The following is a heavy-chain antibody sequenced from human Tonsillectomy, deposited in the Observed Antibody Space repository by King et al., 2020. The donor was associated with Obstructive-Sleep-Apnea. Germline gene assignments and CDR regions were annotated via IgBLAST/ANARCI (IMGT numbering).Heavy chain of an antibody. CDR2: IWYDGSNK. CDR3: AKDGSIYCTNDVCPSYGMDV. V-gene: IGHV3-33*06. CDR1: GFTFSSYG. Sequence: VQLVESGGGVVQPGRSLRLSCAASGFTFSSYGMHWVRQAPGKGLEWVTSIWYDGSNKYYVDSVKGRFTISRDNSKNTLYLQMNSLRAEDTAVYYCAKDGSIYCTNDVCPSYGMDVWGQGTTVTVSS. J-gene: IGHJ6*02. D-gene: IGHD2-8*01.